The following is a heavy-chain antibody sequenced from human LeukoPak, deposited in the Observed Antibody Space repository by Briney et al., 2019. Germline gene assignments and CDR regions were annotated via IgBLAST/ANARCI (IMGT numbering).Heavy chain of an antibody. V-gene: IGHV3-33*06. J-gene: IGHJ4*02. Sequence: GGFLRLSCATSGFTFSHYAMHWVRQAPGKGLEWVAVIWNDGSDKYYGDSVKGRFTISRDNSEKTVYLQMNTLRVEDTAVYYCAKDAERGFDFSNSLESWGQGTLVTVSS. D-gene: IGHD4-11*01. CDR2: IWNDGSDK. CDR1: GFTFSHYA. CDR3: AKDAERGFDFSNSLES.